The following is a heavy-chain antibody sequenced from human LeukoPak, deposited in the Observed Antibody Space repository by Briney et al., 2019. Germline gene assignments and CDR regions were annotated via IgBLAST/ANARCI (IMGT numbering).Heavy chain of an antibody. Sequence: SETLSLTCAVYGGSFSGYYWTWIRQTPEKGLEWIGEMNPSGSTSSNPSLKSRVNISVDTSKNQFSLKLSSVTAADTAVYYCARGRQDVTMIVVVMTAVSYYLDVWGKGTTVTVS. CDR1: GGSFSGYY. D-gene: IGHD3-22*01. J-gene: IGHJ6*03. V-gene: IGHV4-34*01. CDR3: ARGRQDVTMIVVVMTAVSYYLDV. CDR2: MNPSGST.